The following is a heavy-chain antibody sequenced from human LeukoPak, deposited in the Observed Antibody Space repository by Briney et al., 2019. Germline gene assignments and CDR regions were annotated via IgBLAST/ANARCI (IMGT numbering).Heavy chain of an antibody. CDR1: GGSISSSSYY. V-gene: IGHV4-39*07. J-gene: IGHJ6*02. Sequence: PSETLSLTCTVSGGSISSSSYYWGWIRLPPGKGLEWIGSIYYSGSTYYNPSLKSRVTISVDTSKNQFSLRLNSVTAADTAVYYCTRGQTGSYVYYYYYGMDVWGQGTTVTVSS. CDR3: TRGQTGSYVYYYYYGMDV. D-gene: IGHD3-9*01. CDR2: IYYSGST.